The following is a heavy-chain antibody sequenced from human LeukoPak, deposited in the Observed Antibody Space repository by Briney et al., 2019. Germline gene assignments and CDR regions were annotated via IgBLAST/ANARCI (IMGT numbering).Heavy chain of an antibody. D-gene: IGHD3-10*01. Sequence: GASVKVSCKASGYTFTGYYMHWVRQAPGQGLEWMGWINPNSGGTNYAQKFQGRVTMTRDTSISTAYMELSRLRSDDTAVYYCARVSVWFGELLDYWGQGTLVTVSS. J-gene: IGHJ4*02. CDR2: INPNSGGT. CDR3: ARVSVWFGELLDY. V-gene: IGHV1-2*02. CDR1: GYTFTGYY.